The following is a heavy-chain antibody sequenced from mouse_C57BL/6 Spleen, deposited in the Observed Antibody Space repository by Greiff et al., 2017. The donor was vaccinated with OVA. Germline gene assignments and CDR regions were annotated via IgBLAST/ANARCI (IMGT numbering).Heavy chain of an antibody. V-gene: IGHV14-3*01. CDR1: GFNIKNTY. CDR2: IDPANGNT. D-gene: IGHD1-1*01. Sequence: VQLKQSVAELVRPGASVKLSCTASGFNIKNTYMHWVKQRPEQGLEWIGRIDPANGNTKYAPKVQGKATITADTSSNTAYLQLSSLTSEDAAIYFCAITTVVATGSFDYWGQGPTLTVSS. J-gene: IGHJ2*01. CDR3: AITTVVATGSFDY.